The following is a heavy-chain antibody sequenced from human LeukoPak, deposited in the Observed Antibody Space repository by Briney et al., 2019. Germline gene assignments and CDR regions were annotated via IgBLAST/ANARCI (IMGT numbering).Heavy chain of an antibody. CDR3: AKGPASGDS. D-gene: IGHD3-10*01. V-gene: IGHV1-8*03. CDR1: GYTFTSYA. Sequence: ASVKVSCKSPGYTFTSYAMNWVRQAPGQGLEWMGWMNPNSGNPAYAQEFQGRATVSGNISISTAYLELRSLKSEDTAVYYCAKGPASGDSWGQGTLVTVSS. CDR2: MNPNSGNP. J-gene: IGHJ5*01.